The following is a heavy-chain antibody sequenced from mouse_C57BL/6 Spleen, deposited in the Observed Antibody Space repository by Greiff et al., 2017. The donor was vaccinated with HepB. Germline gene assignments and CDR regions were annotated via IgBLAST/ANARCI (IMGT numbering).Heavy chain of an antibody. CDR3: ARFLDDGALAY. D-gene: IGHD2-10*02. V-gene: IGHV1-18*01. CDR2: INPNNGGT. CDR1: GYTFTDYN. J-gene: IGHJ3*01. Sequence: EVKLEESGPELVKPGASVKIPCKASGYTFTDYNMDWVKQSHGKSLEWIGDINPNNGGTIYNQKFKGKATLTVDKSSSTAYMELRSLTSEDTAVYYCARFLDDGALAYWGQGTLVTVSA.